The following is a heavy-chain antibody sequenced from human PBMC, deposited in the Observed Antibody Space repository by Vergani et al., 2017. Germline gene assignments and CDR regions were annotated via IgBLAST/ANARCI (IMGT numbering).Heavy chain of an antibody. V-gene: IGHV1-8*01. CDR2: MNPNSGNT. D-gene: IGHD3-3*01. Sequence: QVQLVQSGAEVKKPGASVKVSCKASGYTFTSYDINWVRQATGQGLEWMGWMNPNSGNTGYAQKFQGRVTMTRNPSISTAYMELSSLRSEDTAVYYCGRSPYYDFWSGYSIYYYYYYMDVWGKGTTVTVSS. CDR1: GYTFTSYD. J-gene: IGHJ6*03. CDR3: GRSPYYDFWSGYSIYYYYYYMDV.